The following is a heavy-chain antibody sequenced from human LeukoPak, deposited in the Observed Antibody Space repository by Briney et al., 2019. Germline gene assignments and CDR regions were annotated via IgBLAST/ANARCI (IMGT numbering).Heavy chain of an antibody. Sequence: PSETLSLTSTVSGGSISSYYWGWIRQPPGKGLEWIGYIYYSGSTNYNPSLKSRVTISVDTSKNQFSLKLSSVTAADTAVYYCARHEAAAAGTGPLDYWGQGTLVTVSS. CDR3: ARHEAAAAGTGPLDY. V-gene: IGHV4-59*08. D-gene: IGHD6-13*01. J-gene: IGHJ4*02. CDR1: GGSISSYY. CDR2: IYYSGST.